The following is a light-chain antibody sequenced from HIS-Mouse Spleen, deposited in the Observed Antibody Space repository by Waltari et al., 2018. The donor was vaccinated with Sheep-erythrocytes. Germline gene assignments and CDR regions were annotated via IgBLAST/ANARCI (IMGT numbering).Light chain of an antibody. V-gene: IGLV3-19*01. CDR1: SLRSYY. Sequence: SSELTQDPAVSVALGQTVRITCQGDSLRSYYASWYQQKPGQAPVLVIYGKNNRPSGIPDRFSGPSSGNTASLNITGAQAEDEADYYCNSRDSSGNHYVFGTGTKVTVL. J-gene: IGLJ1*01. CDR3: NSRDSSGNHYV. CDR2: GKN.